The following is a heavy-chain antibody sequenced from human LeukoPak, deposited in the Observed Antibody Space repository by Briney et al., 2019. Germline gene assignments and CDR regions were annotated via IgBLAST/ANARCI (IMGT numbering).Heavy chain of an antibody. CDR1: GGSFSGYY. D-gene: IGHD3-10*01. V-gene: IGHV4-34*01. J-gene: IGHJ5*02. Sequence: SETLSLTCAVHGGSFSGYYWSWIRQPPGKGLEWIGEINHSGSTNYNPSLKSRVTISVDTSKNQFSLKLSSVTAADTAVYYCARTIPTYYYGSGSDRPRSPNNWFDPWGQGTLVTVSS. CDR3: ARTIPTYYYGSGSDRPRSPNNWFDP. CDR2: INHSGST.